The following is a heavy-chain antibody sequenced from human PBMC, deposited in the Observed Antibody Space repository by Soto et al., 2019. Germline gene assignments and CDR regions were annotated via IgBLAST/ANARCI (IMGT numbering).Heavy chain of an antibody. J-gene: IGHJ4*02. D-gene: IGHD3-22*01. CDR2: ISGYNDNT. CDR3: ARDNYENSGYFDY. V-gene: IGHV1-18*04. Sequence: ASVKVSCKASGCTFTRYGISWVRQVPGQGLEWMGWISGYNDNTKDARKFQGRVTMTTDTSTSTAYMELRSLRSDDTAVYYCARDNYENSGYFDYWGQGTLVTVSS. CDR1: GCTFTRYG.